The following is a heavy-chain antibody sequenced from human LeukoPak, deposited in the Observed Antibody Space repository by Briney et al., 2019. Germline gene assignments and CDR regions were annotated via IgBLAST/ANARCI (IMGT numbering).Heavy chain of an antibody. V-gene: IGHV1-24*01. D-gene: IGHD3-22*01. Sequence: GASVKVSCKVSGYTLTELSMHWVRQAPGKGLEWMGGFDPEDGETIYAQKFQGRVTMTEDTSTDTAYMELSSLRSEDTAVYYCATGYYDSSGYYPHYYCYGMDVWGQGTTVTVSS. CDR2: FDPEDGET. J-gene: IGHJ6*02. CDR3: ATGYYDSSGYYPHYYCYGMDV. CDR1: GYTLTELS.